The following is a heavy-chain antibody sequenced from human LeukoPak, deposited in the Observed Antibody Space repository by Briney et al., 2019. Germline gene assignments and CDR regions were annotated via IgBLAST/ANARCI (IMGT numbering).Heavy chain of an antibody. D-gene: IGHD2-2*01. Sequence: SETLSLTCAVSGASISISNWWSWVRQPPGKGLEWIGEIYHSGSTNYNPSLKSRVTISVDKSKNQFSLKLSSVTAADTAVYYCARDPHCSSTNCPFHYWGQGTLVIVSS. CDR2: IYHSGST. J-gene: IGHJ4*02. CDR3: ARDPHCSSTNCPFHY. V-gene: IGHV4-4*02. CDR1: GASISISNW.